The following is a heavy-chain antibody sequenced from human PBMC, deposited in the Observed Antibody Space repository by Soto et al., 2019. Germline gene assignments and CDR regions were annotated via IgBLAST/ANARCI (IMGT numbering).Heavy chain of an antibody. V-gene: IGHV3-23*01. Sequence: GSLRLSCAASGFKFSNYAMSWVRQAPGKGLEWVSLISATGGGIYYADSVKGRFTISRDNSHNTLYLQVHSLTAEDTAVYYCAKDRRAGGNSAFYFDFWGQGAQVTVSS. CDR1: GFKFSNYA. J-gene: IGHJ4*02. D-gene: IGHD3-16*01. CDR2: ISATGGGI. CDR3: AKDRRAGGNSAFYFDF.